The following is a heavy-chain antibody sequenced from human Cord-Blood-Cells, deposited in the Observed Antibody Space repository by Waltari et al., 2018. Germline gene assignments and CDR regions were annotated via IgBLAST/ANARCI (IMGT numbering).Heavy chain of an antibody. CDR1: GYTFTGYY. V-gene: IGHV1-2*02. CDR2: INPNSGDT. D-gene: IGHD3-3*01. J-gene: IGHJ3*02. CDR3: ARDYDFWSGYAFDI. Sequence: QVQLVQSGAEVKKPGASVKVSCKASGYTFTGYYMHWVRQAPGQGLEWMGWINPNSGDTNYAQKFQGRVTMTGDTSISTAYMELSRLRSDDTAVYYCARDYDFWSGYAFDIWGQGTMVTVSS.